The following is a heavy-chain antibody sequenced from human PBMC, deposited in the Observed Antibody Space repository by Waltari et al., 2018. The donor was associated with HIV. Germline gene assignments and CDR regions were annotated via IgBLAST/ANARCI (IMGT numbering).Heavy chain of an antibody. V-gene: IGHV3-13*01. CDR3: AKDWTPIGLWHFDL. CDR2: MGTNGDT. J-gene: IGHJ2*01. Sequence: EVQLVESGGGLVQPGGSLRLSCAASGFTFRSNDMHWVRQVIGKGLGWVSGMGTNGDTYYADSVKGRFTISRENGKNSVYLQMNSLRVEDTAVYYCAKDWTPIGLWHFDLWGRGTLVTVSS. D-gene: IGHD1-1*01. CDR1: GFTFRSND.